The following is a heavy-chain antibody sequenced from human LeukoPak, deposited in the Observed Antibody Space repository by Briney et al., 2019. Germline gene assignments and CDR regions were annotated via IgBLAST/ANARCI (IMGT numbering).Heavy chain of an antibody. J-gene: IGHJ5*02. V-gene: IGHV1-18*01. CDR3: ARGLGYYDILTGYYNGNWFDP. D-gene: IGHD3-9*01. CDR2: ISAYNGNT. Sequence: ASVKVSCKASGYTFTSYGISWVRQAPGQGLEWMGWISAYNGNTNYAQKLQGRVTMTTDTSTSTAYMELRSLRSDDTAVYYCARGLGYYDILTGYYNGNWFDPWGQGTLVTVSS. CDR1: GYTFTSYG.